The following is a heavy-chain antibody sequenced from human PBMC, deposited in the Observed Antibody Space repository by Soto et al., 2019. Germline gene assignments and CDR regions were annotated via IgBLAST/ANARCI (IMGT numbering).Heavy chain of an antibody. CDR3: AKDSRLWLKGEDAFDI. Sequence: EVQLLDSGGGLVQPGGSLRLSCAASGFTFYNYALSWVRQPLGKGLEWVSGISGSGTYTYYAEFVKGRFTVSRDNSKNTLYLQMNSLRAEDTAVYYCAKDSRLWLKGEDAFDIWGQGTVVTVSS. CDR2: ISGSGTYT. J-gene: IGHJ3*02. V-gene: IGHV3-23*01. D-gene: IGHD5-12*01. CDR1: GFTFYNYA.